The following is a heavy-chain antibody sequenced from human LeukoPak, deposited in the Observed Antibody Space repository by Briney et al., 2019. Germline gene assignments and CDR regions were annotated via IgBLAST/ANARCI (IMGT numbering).Heavy chain of an antibody. J-gene: IGHJ5*02. CDR3: ARSNRVVAARPWWFDP. CDR1: GGSISSYY. CDR2: IYTSGST. D-gene: IGHD6-6*01. Sequence: SETLSLTCTVSGGSISSYYWSWIRQPAGKGLERIGRIYTSGSTNYNPSLKSRVTMSVDTSKNQFSLKLSSVTAADTAVYYCARSNRVVAARPWWFDPWGQGTLVTVSS. V-gene: IGHV4-4*07.